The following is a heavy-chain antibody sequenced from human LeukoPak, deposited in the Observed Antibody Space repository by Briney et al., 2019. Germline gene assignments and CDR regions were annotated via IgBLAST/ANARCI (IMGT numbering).Heavy chain of an antibody. CDR3: ATEKFEGYDSSGPNY. CDR2: INPNSGGT. J-gene: IGHJ4*02. D-gene: IGHD3-22*01. CDR1: GYTFTSYG. Sequence: VASVKVSCKASGYTFTSYGISWVRQAPGQGLEWMGRINPNSGGTNYAQKFQGRVTMTRDTSISTAYMELSRLRSDDTAVYYCATEKFEGYDSSGPNYWGQGTLVTVSS. V-gene: IGHV1-2*06.